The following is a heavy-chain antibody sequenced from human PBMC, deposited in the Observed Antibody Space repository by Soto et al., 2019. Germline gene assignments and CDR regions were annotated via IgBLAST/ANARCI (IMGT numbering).Heavy chain of an antibody. D-gene: IGHD3-16*01. CDR3: AKAVLGYYGMDV. J-gene: IGHJ6*02. CDR1: GFTFDDYA. Sequence: EVQLVESGGGLVQPGRSLRLSCAASGFTFDDYAMHWVRQAPGKGLEWVSGISWNSGSIGYADSVKGRFTISRDNAKNSLYLQMNSLRAEDTALYYCAKAVLGYYGMDVWGQGTTVTVSS. CDR2: ISWNSGSI. V-gene: IGHV3-9*01.